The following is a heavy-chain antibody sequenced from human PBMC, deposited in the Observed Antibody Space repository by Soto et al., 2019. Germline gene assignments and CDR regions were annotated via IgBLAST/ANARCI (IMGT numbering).Heavy chain of an antibody. V-gene: IGHV3-23*01. Sequence: SLRLSCAASGFPFSSYAMSWVRQAPGKGLEWVSAIRGSGGSTYYADSEKDRFTISRDKSKNTLYLQINNLRADDTAVYYCAKVYYDSSGYYSDRFNYYYGMDVWGQGTTVTVSS. CDR2: IRGSGGST. CDR3: AKVYYDSSGYYSDRFNYYYGMDV. CDR1: GFPFSSYA. J-gene: IGHJ6*02. D-gene: IGHD3-22*01.